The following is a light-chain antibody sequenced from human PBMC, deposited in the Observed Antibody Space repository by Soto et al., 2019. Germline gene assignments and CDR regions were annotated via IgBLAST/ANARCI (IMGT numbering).Light chain of an antibody. CDR3: HQYGTSTWP. CDR1: QSVTYSF. Sequence: EIVLTQSPGTLSLSPGERATLSCRSSQSVTYSFLAWYQQKPGQAPRLLIYGASSRATGIPDRFSGSGSGKDFTLTISRLEPQDLAVDYCHQYGTSTWPFGQGTKVEI. V-gene: IGKV3-20*01. J-gene: IGKJ1*01. CDR2: GAS.